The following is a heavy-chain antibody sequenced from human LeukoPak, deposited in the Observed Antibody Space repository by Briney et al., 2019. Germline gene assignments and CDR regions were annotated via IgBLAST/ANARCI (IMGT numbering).Heavy chain of an antibody. J-gene: IGHJ4*02. CDR2: INSDGSST. V-gene: IGHV3-74*01. D-gene: IGHD3-10*01. Sequence: PGGSLRLSCAASGFTFSSYWMHWVRQAPGKGLVWVSRINSDGSSTSYADSVKGRFTISRDNAKNSLYLQMNSLRAEDTAVYYCAREGYYYGSGSYYPCDYWGQGTLVTVSS. CDR1: GFTFSSYW. CDR3: AREGYYYGSGSYYPCDY.